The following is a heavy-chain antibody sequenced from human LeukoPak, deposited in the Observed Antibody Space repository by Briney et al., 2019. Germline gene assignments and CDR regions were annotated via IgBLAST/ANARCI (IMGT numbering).Heavy chain of an antibody. J-gene: IGHJ4*02. CDR3: ARYYYGSGSYSCYFDY. D-gene: IGHD3-10*01. V-gene: IGHV1-3*01. CDR2: ITAGNGNT. CDR1: GYTFSTYA. Sequence: ASVKVSCKASGYTFSTYAMHWVRQAPGQRLEWMGWITAGNGNTKYSQKFQGRVTITRDTSASTAYMELSSLRSEDTAVYYCARYYYGSGSYSCYFDYWGQGTLVTVSS.